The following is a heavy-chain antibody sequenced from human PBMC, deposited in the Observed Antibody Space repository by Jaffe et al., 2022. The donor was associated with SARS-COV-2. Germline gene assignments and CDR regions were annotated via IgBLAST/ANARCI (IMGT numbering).Heavy chain of an antibody. J-gene: IGHJ3*02. CDR1: GGTFSSYT. Sequence: QVQLVQSGAEVKKPGSSVKVSCKASGGTFSSYTISWVRQAPGQGLEWMGRIIPILGIANYAQKFQGRVTITADKSTSTAYMELSSLRSEDTAVYYCARGLYPGDSSGYFLADDAFDIWGQGTMVTVSS. V-gene: IGHV1-69*02. CDR3: ARGLYPGDSSGYFLADDAFDI. D-gene: IGHD3-22*01. CDR2: IIPILGIA.